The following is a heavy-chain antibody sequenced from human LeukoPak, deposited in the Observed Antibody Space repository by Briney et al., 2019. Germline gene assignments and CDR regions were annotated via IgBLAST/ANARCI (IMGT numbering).Heavy chain of an antibody. J-gene: IGHJ4*02. Sequence: ASVKVSCKASGYTFTNYAIHWVRQAPGQRLEWMGRINAGNGNTKYSQKFQGRVTITSDTSASTASMELSSLRCEDTAIYYCARQHTIGTTGCNFDYWGQGTLVTVSS. D-gene: IGHD1-1*01. CDR1: GYTFTNYA. V-gene: IGHV1-3*01. CDR2: INAGNGNT. CDR3: ARQHTIGTTGCNFDY.